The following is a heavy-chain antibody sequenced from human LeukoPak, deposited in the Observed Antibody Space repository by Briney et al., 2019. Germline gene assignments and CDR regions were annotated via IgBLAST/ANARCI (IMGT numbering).Heavy chain of an antibody. CDR1: GSTFSSYA. D-gene: IGHD3-22*01. Sequence: GGSLRLSCAASGSTFSSYAMSWVRQAPGKGLEWVSAISGSGGSTYYADSVKGRFTISRDNSKNTLYLQMNSLRAEDTAVYYCARVISSGYYPPYYFDYWGQGTLVTVSS. V-gene: IGHV3-23*01. CDR3: ARVISSGYYPPYYFDY. J-gene: IGHJ4*02. CDR2: ISGSGGST.